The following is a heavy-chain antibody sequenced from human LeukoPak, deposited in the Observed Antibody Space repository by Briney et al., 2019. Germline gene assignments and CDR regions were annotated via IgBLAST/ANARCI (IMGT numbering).Heavy chain of an antibody. CDR1: GFTFRNYG. Sequence: GGSLRLSCIASGFTFRNYGMSWVRQAPGKGLERVSGLSDAGVRIFYSDSVKGRFTISRDNSKNTLYLQMDSLRAEDTAVYYCANTHCDSSPIVWNFWGQGTLVTVSS. D-gene: IGHD6-6*01. V-gene: IGHV3-23*01. CDR2: LSDAGVRI. J-gene: IGHJ4*02. CDR3: ANTHCDSSPIVWNF.